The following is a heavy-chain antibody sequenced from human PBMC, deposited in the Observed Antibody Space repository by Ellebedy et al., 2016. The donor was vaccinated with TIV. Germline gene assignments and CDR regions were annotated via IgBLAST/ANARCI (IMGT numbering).Heavy chain of an antibody. V-gene: IGHV4-34*01. CDR3: ARFIRWSLGYNWFDP. J-gene: IGHJ5*02. Sequence: SETLSLTCAVYGGSFSGYYWSWIRQPPGKGLEWIGSIYYSGSTYNDPSLKSRVTISVDTSKNQFSLKLSSVTAADTAVYYCARFIRWSLGYNWFDPWGQGTLVTVSS. CDR1: GGSFSGYY. CDR2: IYYSGST. D-gene: IGHD4-23*01.